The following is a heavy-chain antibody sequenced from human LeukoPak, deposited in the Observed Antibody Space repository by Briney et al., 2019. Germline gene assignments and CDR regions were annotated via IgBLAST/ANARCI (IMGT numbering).Heavy chain of an antibody. CDR2: IYYSGST. D-gene: IGHD5-18*01. CDR1: GGSISSYY. CDR3: ARHRLGYSYGPFDN. Sequence: SETLSLTCTVSGGSISSYYWSWIRQPPGKGLEWIGYIYYSGSTNYNPSLKSRVTISVDTSKNQFSLKLSSVTAADTAVYYCARHRLGYSYGPFDNWGQGTLVTVSS. V-gene: IGHV4-59*08. J-gene: IGHJ4*02.